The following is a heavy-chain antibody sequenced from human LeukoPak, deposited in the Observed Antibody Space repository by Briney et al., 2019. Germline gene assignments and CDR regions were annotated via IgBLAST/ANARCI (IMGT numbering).Heavy chain of an antibody. J-gene: IGHJ3*02. CDR2: TSPSDGTI. CDR1: GFTFSDYY. Sequence: GGSLRLSCAASGFTFSDYYMSWIRQAPETGLEWLSYTSPSDGTIYYTDSVKGRFTMSRDNAQNALYLEMNSLRAEDTAVYYCAREKKTEWTTGAFDMWGQGTMVIVSS. CDR3: AREKKTEWTTGAFDM. V-gene: IGHV3-11*01. D-gene: IGHD3-3*01.